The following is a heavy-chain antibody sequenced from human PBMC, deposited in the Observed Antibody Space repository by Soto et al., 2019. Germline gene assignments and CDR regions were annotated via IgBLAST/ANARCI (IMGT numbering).Heavy chain of an antibody. D-gene: IGHD3-22*01. J-gene: IGHJ4*02. CDR3: ARDTTPSLYYYDSSGYYWTHFDY. CDR1: GGSISSYY. V-gene: IGHV4-4*07. Sequence: PSETLSLTCTVSGGSISSYYWSWIRQPAGKGLEWIGRIYTSGSTNYNPSLKSRVTMSVDTSKNQFSLKLSSVTAADTAVYYCARDTTPSLYYYDSSGYYWTHFDYWGQGTLVTVSS. CDR2: IYTSGST.